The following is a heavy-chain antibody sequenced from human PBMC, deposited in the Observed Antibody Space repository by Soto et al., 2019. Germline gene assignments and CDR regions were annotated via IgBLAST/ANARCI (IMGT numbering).Heavy chain of an antibody. Sequence: QVHLVQSGAEVKKPGASVKVSCKTSGYTFTAFAVHWVRQASGQRLEWMGWINVGNGDTKSSQNLQGRVTITRDTSGSTVYMELSSLISEDTAVYFCVRVGGSGWTLDFWGQGTLVTVSS. CDR1: GYTFTAFA. J-gene: IGHJ4*02. CDR2: INVGNGDT. CDR3: VRVGGSGWTLDF. D-gene: IGHD6-25*01. V-gene: IGHV1-3*01.